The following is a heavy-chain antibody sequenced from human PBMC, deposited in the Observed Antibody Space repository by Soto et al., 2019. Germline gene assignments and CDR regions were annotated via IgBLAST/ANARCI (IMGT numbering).Heavy chain of an antibody. CDR2: IYYSGST. D-gene: IGHD3-3*01. V-gene: IGHV4-31*03. Sequence: SETLSLTCTVSGGSISSGGYYWSWIRQHPGKGLEWIGYIYYSGSTYYNPSLKSRVTISVDTSKNQFSLKLSSVTAADTAVYYCARDRYDFWSGYYPIYGMDVWGQGTTVTVSS. J-gene: IGHJ6*02. CDR1: GGSISSGGYY. CDR3: ARDRYDFWSGYYPIYGMDV.